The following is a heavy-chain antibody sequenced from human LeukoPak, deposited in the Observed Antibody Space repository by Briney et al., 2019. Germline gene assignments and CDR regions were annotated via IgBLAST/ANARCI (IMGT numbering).Heavy chain of an antibody. Sequence: SETLSLTCAVYGGSFSGYYWSWIRQPPGKGLEWIGEINHSGSTDYNPSLKSRVTISVDTSKNQFSLKLSSVTAADTAVYYCARGIKQWLIRNAFDIWCQGTMVTVSS. CDR1: GGSFSGYY. D-gene: IGHD6-19*01. CDR2: INHSGST. CDR3: ARGIKQWLIRNAFDI. J-gene: IGHJ3*02. V-gene: IGHV4-34*01.